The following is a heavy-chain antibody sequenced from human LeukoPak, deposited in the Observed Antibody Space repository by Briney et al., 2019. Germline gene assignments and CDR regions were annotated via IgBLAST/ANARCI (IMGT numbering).Heavy chain of an antibody. CDR2: IIPIFGTA. Sequence: SVKVSCKASGGTFSSYAISWVRQVPGQGLGWMGGIIPIFGTANYAQKFQGRVTITADKSTSTAYMELSSLRSEDTAVYYCARAGNWNYVHPFDYWGQGTLVTVSS. J-gene: IGHJ4*02. CDR1: GGTFSSYA. CDR3: ARAGNWNYVHPFDY. D-gene: IGHD1-7*01. V-gene: IGHV1-69*06.